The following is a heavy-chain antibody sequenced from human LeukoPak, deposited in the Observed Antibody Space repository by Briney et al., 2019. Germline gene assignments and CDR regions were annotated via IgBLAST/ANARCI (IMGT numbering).Heavy chain of an antibody. D-gene: IGHD3-10*01. V-gene: IGHV4-34*01. CDR2: INHSGST. J-gene: IGHJ4*02. Sequence: SETLSLTCAVYGGSFSGYYWSWIRQPPGKGLEWIGEINHSGSTNYNPSLKSRVTISVDTSKNQFSLKLSSVTAADTAVYHCARRYGSGSPFDYWGQGTLVTVSS. CDR3: ARRYGSGSPFDY. CDR1: GGSFSGYY.